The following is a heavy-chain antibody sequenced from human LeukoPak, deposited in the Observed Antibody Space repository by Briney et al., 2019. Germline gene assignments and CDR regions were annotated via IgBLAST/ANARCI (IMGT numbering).Heavy chain of an antibody. CDR3: ARGISKVIMFDY. CDR2: IYSGGST. CDR1: GFTVSSNY. V-gene: IGHV3-53*01. J-gene: IGHJ4*02. Sequence: GGSLRLSCAASGFTVSSNYMSWVRQAPGKGLEWVSVIYSGGSTYYADSVKGRFTISRDNSKNTLYLQMNSLRAEDTAVYYCARGISKVIMFDYWGQGTLSPSPQ. D-gene: IGHD3-3*01.